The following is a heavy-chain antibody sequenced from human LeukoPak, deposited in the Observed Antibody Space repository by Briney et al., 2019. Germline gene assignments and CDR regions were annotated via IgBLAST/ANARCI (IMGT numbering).Heavy chain of an antibody. CDR2: IKQDGSEK. J-gene: IGHJ4*02. CDR3: ASSGRVAAAGPRL. V-gene: IGHV3-7*01. CDR1: GFTFSSYW. D-gene: IGHD6-13*01. Sequence: PGGTLTLSCTASGFTFSSYWMIWVRQAPGKGLEWVANIKQDGSEKYYVDSVKGRFTISRDNAKNSLYLQMNSLRAEDTAVYYCASSGRVAAAGPRLRGQGTLVTVSS.